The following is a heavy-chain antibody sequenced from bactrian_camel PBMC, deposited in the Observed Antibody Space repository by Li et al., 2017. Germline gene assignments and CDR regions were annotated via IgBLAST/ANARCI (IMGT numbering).Heavy chain of an antibody. CDR2: IYTDGSTTHLPGGSA. D-gene: IGHD2*01. Sequence: HVQLVESGGGSVQAGGSLGLSCAASGGTASTNAMAWFRQAPEKKRVGLAVIYTDGSTTHLPGGSAYYADSVKGRFTISLDKADNTLYLQMNSLKPEDTSMYYCAAGDRYRGNYCSTEAHKYRYWGQGTQVTVS. V-gene: IGHV3S54*01. CDR3: AAGDRYRGNYCSTEAHKYRY. CDR1: GGTASTNA. J-gene: IGHJ4*01.